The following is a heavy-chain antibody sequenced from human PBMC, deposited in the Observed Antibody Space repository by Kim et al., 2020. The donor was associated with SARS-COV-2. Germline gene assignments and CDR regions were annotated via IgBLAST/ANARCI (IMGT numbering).Heavy chain of an antibody. Sequence: GGSLRLSCAASGFTFSSYSMNWVRQAPGKGLEWVSSISSSSSYIYYADSVKGRFTISRDNAKNSLYLQMNSLRAEDTAVYYCARVETGMGGADYWGQGTLVTVSS. D-gene: IGHD1-1*01. CDR1: GFTFSSYS. J-gene: IGHJ4*02. CDR2: ISSSSSYI. V-gene: IGHV3-21*01. CDR3: ARVETGMGGADY.